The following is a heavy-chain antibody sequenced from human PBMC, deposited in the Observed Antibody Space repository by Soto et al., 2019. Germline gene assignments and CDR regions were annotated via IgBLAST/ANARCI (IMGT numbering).Heavy chain of an antibody. V-gene: IGHV4-30-4*01. CDR2: IYYSGST. J-gene: IGHJ6*02. Sequence: QVQLQESGPGLVKPSQTLSLTCTVSGGSISSGDYYWSWIRQPPGKGLEWIGYIYYSGSTYYNPSLKSRVTQSVDTSKNQFSLKLSSVTAADTAVYYCAGGGVESTGAYYYYYGMDVWGQGTTVTVSS. CDR1: GGSISSGDYY. CDR3: AGGGVESTGAYYYYYGMDV. D-gene: IGHD2-8*02.